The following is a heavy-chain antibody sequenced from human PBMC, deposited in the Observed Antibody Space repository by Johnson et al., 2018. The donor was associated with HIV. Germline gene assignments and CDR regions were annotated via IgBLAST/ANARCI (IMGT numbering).Heavy chain of an antibody. V-gene: IGHV3-30*04. CDR1: GFTFSSFA. CDR2: ISDDVSST. J-gene: IGHJ3*02. CDR3: ARGPLFYYSSGLWAFDI. Sequence: VLLLESGGGVVRPGRSLRLSCAASGFTFSSFAMHWVRQAPGKGLEWVALISDDVSSTFYVDSVKGRFTISRDNANNTLYLQMSGLCAEDTAVYYCARGPLFYYSSGLWAFDILGQGTMVTVSS. D-gene: IGHD3-10*01.